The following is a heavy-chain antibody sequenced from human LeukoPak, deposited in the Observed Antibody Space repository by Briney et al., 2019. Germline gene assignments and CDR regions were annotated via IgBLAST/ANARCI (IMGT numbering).Heavy chain of an antibody. CDR3: ARSDIVLMVYAYWFDP. CDR1: GDRVTSNSAA. D-gene: IGHD2-8*01. CDR2: TYYRTKWYN. J-gene: IGHJ5*02. Sequence: SQTLSLTCAISGDRVTSNSAAWNWIRQSPSRGLEWLGSTYYRTKWYNDYAVSVKSRITINPDTSKNQFSLQLNSVTPEDTAVYYCARSDIVLMVYAYWFDPWGQGTLVTVSS. V-gene: IGHV6-1*01.